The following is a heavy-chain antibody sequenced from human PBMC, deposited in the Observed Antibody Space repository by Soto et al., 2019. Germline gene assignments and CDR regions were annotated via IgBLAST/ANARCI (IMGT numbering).Heavy chain of an antibody. V-gene: IGHV3-64*01. D-gene: IGHD6-13*01. J-gene: IGHJ6*03. CDR3: ARRGYGSRWPNVYMDV. Sequence: EAQLVESGGGLVQPGGSLRLSCAASGFTFSNYEMHWVRQAPGKGLEYVSGISNNGAHTDYVKSVKGRFTISRDYSENTLYLQMGSLRAEDMALYYCARRGYGSRWPNVYMDVWGKGTTVTVSS. CDR1: GFTFSNYE. CDR2: ISNNGAHT.